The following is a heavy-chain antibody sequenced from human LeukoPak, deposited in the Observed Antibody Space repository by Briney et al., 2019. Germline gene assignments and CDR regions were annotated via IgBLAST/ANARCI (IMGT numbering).Heavy chain of an antibody. CDR1: GDSVSSNSAA. CDR3: AREILRPGYSSGWYITNFDY. D-gene: IGHD6-19*01. CDR2: TYYRSKCYT. Sequence: SQTLSLTCAISGDSVSSNSAAWNWIRQSPSRCLEWLRRTYYRSKCYTDYEVSVKSRITINPATSKNKFSLQLNSVTPEDTAVYYCAREILRPGYSSGWYITNFDYWGQGTLVTVSS. V-gene: IGHV6-1*01. J-gene: IGHJ4*02.